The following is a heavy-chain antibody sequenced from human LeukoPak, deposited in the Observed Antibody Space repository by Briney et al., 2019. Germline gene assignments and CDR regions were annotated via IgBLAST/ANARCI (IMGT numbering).Heavy chain of an antibody. Sequence: SETLSLTCTVSGGSISGYYWSWIRQPPGQGLEWIAYIHSNGYTNYNPSLKSRRTISVDTSKNQFSLKVNSVTAADTAMYYCTKREGPMSGSYDYFDPWGQGTLVTVSS. J-gene: IGHJ5*02. D-gene: IGHD1-26*01. CDR1: GGSISGYY. V-gene: IGHV4-4*09. CDR2: IHSNGYT. CDR3: TKREGPMSGSYDYFDP.